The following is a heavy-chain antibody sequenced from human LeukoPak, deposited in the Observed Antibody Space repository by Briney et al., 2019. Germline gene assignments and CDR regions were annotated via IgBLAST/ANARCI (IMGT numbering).Heavy chain of an antibody. Sequence: ASVKVSCKASGYTFTSYGISWVRQAPGQGLEWMGWISAYNGNTNYAQKLQGRVTMTTDTSTSTAYMELRSLRSDDTAVYYCARIRGYCSSDSCYGDDWGQGTLVTVSS. CDR3: ARIRGYCSSDSCYGDD. V-gene: IGHV1-18*01. J-gene: IGHJ4*02. CDR1: GYTFTSYG. CDR2: ISAYNGNT. D-gene: IGHD2-2*01.